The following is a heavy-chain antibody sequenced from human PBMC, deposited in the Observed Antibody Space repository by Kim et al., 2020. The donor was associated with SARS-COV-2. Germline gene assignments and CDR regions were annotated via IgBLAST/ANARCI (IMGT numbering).Heavy chain of an antibody. CDR2: INHSGST. Sequence: SETLSLTCAVYGGSFSGYYWSWIRQPPGKGLEWIGEINHSGSTNYNPSLKSRVTISVDTSKNQFSLKLSSVTAADTAVYYCARIRVGATAMTNDYWGQGTLVTVSS. J-gene: IGHJ4*02. V-gene: IGHV4-34*01. CDR1: GGSFSGYY. D-gene: IGHD1-26*01. CDR3: ARIRVGATAMTNDY.